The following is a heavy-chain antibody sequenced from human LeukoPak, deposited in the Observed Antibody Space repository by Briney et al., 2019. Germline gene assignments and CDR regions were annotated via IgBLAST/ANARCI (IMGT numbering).Heavy chain of an antibody. D-gene: IGHD3-22*01. J-gene: IGHJ3*02. Sequence: GGSLRLSCAASGFTFSSYAMSWVRQAPGKGLEWVSGISGSGGSTYYADSVKGRFTISRDNSKNTLYLQMNSLRAEDRAVYYCAKVTTHYYDSSGYDAFDIWGQGTMVTVSS. CDR3: AKVTTHYYDSSGYDAFDI. CDR2: ISGSGGST. V-gene: IGHV3-23*01. CDR1: GFTFSSYA.